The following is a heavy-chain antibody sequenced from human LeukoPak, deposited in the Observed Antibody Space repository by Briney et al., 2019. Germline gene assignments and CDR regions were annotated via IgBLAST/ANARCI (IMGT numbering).Heavy chain of an antibody. J-gene: IGHJ3*02. D-gene: IGHD1-7*01. CDR3: ARAPAELDAFDI. CDR2: ISYDGSNK. V-gene: IGHV3-30*04. CDR1: GFTFSSYA. Sequence: GRSLRLSCAASGFTFSSYAMHWVRQAPGKGLEWVAVISYDGSNKYYADSVKGRFTIPRDNSKNTLYLQMNSLRAEDTAVYYCARAPAELDAFDIWGQGTMVTVSS.